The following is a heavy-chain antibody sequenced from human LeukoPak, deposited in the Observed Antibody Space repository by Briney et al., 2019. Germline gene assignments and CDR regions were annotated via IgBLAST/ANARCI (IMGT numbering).Heavy chain of an antibody. J-gene: IGHJ4*02. CDR2: ISSSSSYI. Sequence: GGSLRLSCAASGLTFSSYSMNWVRQAPGKGLEWVSSISSSSSYIYYADSVKGRFTISRDNAKNSLYLQMNSLRAEDTAVYYCARGRFGSSWQPFDYWGQGTLVTVSS. CDR3: ARGRFGSSWQPFDY. D-gene: IGHD6-13*01. CDR1: GLTFSSYS. V-gene: IGHV3-21*01.